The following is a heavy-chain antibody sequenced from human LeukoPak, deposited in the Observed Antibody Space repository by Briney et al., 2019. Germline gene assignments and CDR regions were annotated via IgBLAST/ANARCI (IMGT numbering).Heavy chain of an antibody. D-gene: IGHD4-11*01. Sequence: PSETLSLTCPVSGYSIANGYHWAWVRQPPGERLEWLGSIYQSGSTYDNLSLKSRLTMSVDTSKTQFSLTMRAVTAADTALYYCARSEINDYMRFWGQGILVTVSS. V-gene: IGHV4-38-2*01. CDR3: ARSEINDYMRF. CDR1: GYSIANGYH. J-gene: IGHJ4*02. CDR2: IYQSGST.